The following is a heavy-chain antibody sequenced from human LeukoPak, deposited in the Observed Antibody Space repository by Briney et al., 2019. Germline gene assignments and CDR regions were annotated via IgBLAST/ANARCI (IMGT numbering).Heavy chain of an antibody. V-gene: IGHV4-38-2*02. D-gene: IGHD3-22*01. CDR2: IYHSGRT. J-gene: IGHJ4*02. CDR3: ARVTGYMIEDYFDY. Sequence: SETLSLTCTVSGYSISSGYYWGWIRQPPGKGLEWIGSIYHSGRTFYNPSLKSRVTISVDTSKNQFSLKLRSVTAADTAVYYCARVTGYMIEDYFDYWGQGTLVTVSS. CDR1: GYSISSGYY.